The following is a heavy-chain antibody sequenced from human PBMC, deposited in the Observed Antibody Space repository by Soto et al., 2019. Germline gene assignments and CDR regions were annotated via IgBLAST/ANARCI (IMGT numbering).Heavy chain of an antibody. D-gene: IGHD3-10*01. CDR1: GSTFSSYA. CDR2: IIPIFGTA. J-gene: IGHJ6*02. V-gene: IGHV1-69*05. CDR3: AGPWLVQEHHYGMEV. Sequence: GASVKVSFKASGSTFSSYAMSWVLQAPGQGLEWMGWIIPIFGTANSAQTFQGRVTITTEESTSTADMELSSMRSEATAVSYCAGPWLVQEHHYGMEVWCRGTNVTV.